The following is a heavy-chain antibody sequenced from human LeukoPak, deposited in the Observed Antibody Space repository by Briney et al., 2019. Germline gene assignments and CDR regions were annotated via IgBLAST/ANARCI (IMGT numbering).Heavy chain of an antibody. J-gene: IGHJ4*02. V-gene: IGHV3-66*01. Sequence: GGSLRLSCAASGFTVSSNYMSWVRQAPGKGMEWVSVIYSGGSTYYADSVKGRFTISRDNSKNTLYLQMNSLRAEDTAVYYCAREYYNWNDGSDYWGQGTLATVSS. CDR3: AREYYNWNDGSDY. D-gene: IGHD1-1*01. CDR2: IYSGGST. CDR1: GFTVSSNY.